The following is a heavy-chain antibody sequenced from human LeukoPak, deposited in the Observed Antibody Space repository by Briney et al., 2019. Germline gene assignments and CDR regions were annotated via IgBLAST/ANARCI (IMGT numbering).Heavy chain of an antibody. V-gene: IGHV3-64*01. CDR3: ARGSVSSNAFDI. CDR1: GFPFSNYA. Sequence: GGSLRLSCAASGFPFSNYAMHWVRQAPGKGLEYVSAISANGGSTDYANSVKGRFTISRDQSKNTLYLQMGSLRAEDMAVYYCARGSVSSNAFDIWGQGTMVTVSS. CDR2: ISANGGST. D-gene: IGHD1-26*01. J-gene: IGHJ3*02.